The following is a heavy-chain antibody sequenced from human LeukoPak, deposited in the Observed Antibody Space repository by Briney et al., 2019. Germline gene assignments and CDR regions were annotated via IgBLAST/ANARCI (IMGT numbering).Heavy chain of an antibody. V-gene: IGHV3-74*01. CDR3: ARFYVPDY. CDR1: GFIFSNSW. CDR2: LSGDGSTT. Sequence: GGSLRLSCAASGFIFSNSWMHWVRQAPGKGLVWGSRLSGDGSTTNYADSVKGRFTISRDNAKNTLYLQMNSLRAEDTAVYYCARFYVPDYWGQGTLVTVSS. J-gene: IGHJ4*02. D-gene: IGHD5/OR15-5a*01.